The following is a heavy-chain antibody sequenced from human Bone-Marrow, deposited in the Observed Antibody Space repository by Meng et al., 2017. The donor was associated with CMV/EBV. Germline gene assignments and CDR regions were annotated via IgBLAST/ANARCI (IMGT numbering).Heavy chain of an antibody. CDR3: ASNGYYYYGKYV. Sequence: GESLKISCAASGFTFSSYGMHWVRQAPGKGLEWVAFIRYDGSNKYYADSVKGRFTISRDNSKNTLYLQMNSLRAEDTAVYYCASNGYYYYGKYVWGQGTTVTVSS. V-gene: IGHV3-30*02. J-gene: IGHJ6*02. CDR2: IRYDGSNK. D-gene: IGHD1-1*01. CDR1: GFTFSSYG.